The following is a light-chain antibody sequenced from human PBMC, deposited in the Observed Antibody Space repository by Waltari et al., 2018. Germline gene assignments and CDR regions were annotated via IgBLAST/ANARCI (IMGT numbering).Light chain of an antibody. CDR3: QQSFSTPLT. V-gene: IGKV1-39*01. CDR2: GAY. CDR1: QSISRY. J-gene: IGKJ4*01. Sequence: DIQMTQSPSSLSVSVGDRVTITCRASQSISRYLNWYQQKPGKAPKLLIYGAYNLQSGVPSRFSGSGSGTDFTLTISNLQPEDCATYFCQQSFSTPLTFGGGTKVEIK.